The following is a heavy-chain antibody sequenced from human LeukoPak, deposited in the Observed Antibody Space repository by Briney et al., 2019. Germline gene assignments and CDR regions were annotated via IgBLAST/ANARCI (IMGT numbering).Heavy chain of an antibody. J-gene: IGHJ4*02. CDR3: ARKYSGYDWGAYFDY. CDR2: MYHSGST. CDR1: GGSISDYY. D-gene: IGHD5-12*01. Sequence: SETLSLTCTVSGGSISDYYWSWIRQPPGKGLEWIGYMYHSGSTNYNPSLKSRVTISVDTSKNQFSLNLSSVTAADSAVYYCARKYSGYDWGAYFDYWGQGTLVTVSS. V-gene: IGHV4-59*01.